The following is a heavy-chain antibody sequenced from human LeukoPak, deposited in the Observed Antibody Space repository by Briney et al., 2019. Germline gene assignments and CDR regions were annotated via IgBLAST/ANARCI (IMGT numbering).Heavy chain of an antibody. CDR2: IIPIFGTA. CDR3: ARGVYGYGFLDY. D-gene: IGHD5-18*01. V-gene: IGHV1-69*05. J-gene: IGHJ4*02. CDR1: GGTFSSYA. Sequence: SVKVSCKASGGTFSSYAISWVRQAPGQGLEWMGRIIPIFGTANYAQKFQGRVTITTDESTSTAYMELSSLRSEDTAVYYCARGVYGYGFLDYWGQGTLVTVSS.